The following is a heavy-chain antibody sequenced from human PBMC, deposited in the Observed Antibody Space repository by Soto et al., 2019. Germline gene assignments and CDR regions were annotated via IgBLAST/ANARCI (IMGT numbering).Heavy chain of an antibody. CDR1: GYTFTSYG. J-gene: IGHJ4*02. D-gene: IGHD3-16*01. V-gene: IGHV1-18*01. Sequence: QVQLVQSGAEVKKPGASVKVSCKASGYTFTSYGISWVRQAPGQGLEWMGWISAYNGKTNYAQKLQGRVTMTTDTSTSTAYRELRSLRSDDTALYYSARDWKEEGGSTFYYWGQGTLVAVSS. CDR2: ISAYNGKT. CDR3: ARDWKEEGGSTFYY.